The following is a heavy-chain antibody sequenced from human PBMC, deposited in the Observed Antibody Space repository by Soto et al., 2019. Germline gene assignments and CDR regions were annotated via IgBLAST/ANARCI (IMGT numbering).Heavy chain of an antibody. CDR1: GGSISSGDNS. Sequence: QLQLQESGSGLVKPSQTLSLTCAVSGGSISSGDNSWSWIRQPPGKGLEWIGYIYHSGSTYYNPSLKSRVTISVYRSKNQFSLKLSSVTAADTAVYYCARWWMYAPRFDPWGHGTLVTVSS. CDR2: IYHSGST. CDR3: ARWWMYAPRFDP. D-gene: IGHD2-8*01. V-gene: IGHV4-30-2*01. J-gene: IGHJ5*02.